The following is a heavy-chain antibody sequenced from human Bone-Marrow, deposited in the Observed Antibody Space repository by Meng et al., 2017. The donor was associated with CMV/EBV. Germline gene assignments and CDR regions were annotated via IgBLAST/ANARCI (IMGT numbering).Heavy chain of an antibody. CDR3: ARDLVVAAQGDYYYYGMDV. V-gene: IGHV1-18*01. CDR1: GYTFANYG. Sequence: ASVKVSCKASGYTFANYGITWVRQAPGQGLEWMGWIYAYNGNTNYALNLQERVTMTTDSSTSTAYMELASLIPDDTAVYYCARDLVVAAQGDYYYYGMDVWGQGTTVTVSS. J-gene: IGHJ6*02. D-gene: IGHD2-15*01. CDR2: IYAYNGNT.